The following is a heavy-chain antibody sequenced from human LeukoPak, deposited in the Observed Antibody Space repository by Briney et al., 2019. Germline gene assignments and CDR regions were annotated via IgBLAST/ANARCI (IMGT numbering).Heavy chain of an antibody. J-gene: IGHJ3*02. CDR1: GGSISNNY. CDR3: ARGSYDYVWGSYRHMHAFDI. V-gene: IGHV4-59*08. CDR2: IYDSGST. Sequence: SETLSLTCTVSGGSISNNYWSWIRQPPGKGLEWIGYIYDSGSTNYNPSLKSQVTISVDTSKNQFSLKLSSVTAADTAVYYCARGSYDYVWGSYRHMHAFDIWGQGTMVTVSS. D-gene: IGHD3-16*02.